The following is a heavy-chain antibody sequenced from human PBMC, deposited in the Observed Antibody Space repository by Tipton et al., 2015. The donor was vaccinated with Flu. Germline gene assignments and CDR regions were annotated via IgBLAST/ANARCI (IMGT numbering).Heavy chain of an antibody. CDR3: ARVLDYYDSSGPFGY. CDR2: IYYSGST. Sequence: TLSLTCTVSGGSIGSSSYYWGWIRRPPGKGLEWIGSIYYSGSTYYNPSLKSRVTISVDTSKNQFSLKLSSVTAADTAVYYCARVLDYYDSSGPFGYWGQGTLVTVSS. D-gene: IGHD3-22*01. CDR1: GGSIGSSSYY. V-gene: IGHV4-39*07. J-gene: IGHJ4*02.